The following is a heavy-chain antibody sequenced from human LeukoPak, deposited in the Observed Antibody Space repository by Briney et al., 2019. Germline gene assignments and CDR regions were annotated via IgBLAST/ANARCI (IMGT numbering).Heavy chain of an antibody. D-gene: IGHD5-24*01. CDR2: ISYDGSNK. Sequence: GGSLRLSCAASGFTFSSYAMHWVRQAPGKGLEWVAVISYDGSNKYYADSVKGRFTISRDNAKNSLSLQMNSLRAEDTAVYFCARGYNDATDYFDHWGQGTLVTVSS. J-gene: IGHJ4*02. V-gene: IGHV3-30-3*01. CDR1: GFTFSSYA. CDR3: ARGYNDATDYFDH.